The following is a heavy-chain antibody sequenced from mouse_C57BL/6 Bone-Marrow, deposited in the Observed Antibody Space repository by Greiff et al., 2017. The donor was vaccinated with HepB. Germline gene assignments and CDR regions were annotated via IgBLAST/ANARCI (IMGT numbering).Heavy chain of an antibody. CDR1: GYTFTDYN. V-gene: IGHV1-22*01. Sequence: DVQLQESGPELVKPGASVKMSCKASGYTFTDYNMHWVKQSHGKSLEWIGYINPNNGGTSYNQKFKGKATLTVNKSSSTAYMELRSLTSEDSAVYYCTGFTWFAYWGQGTLVTVSA. J-gene: IGHJ3*01. CDR2: INPNNGGT. CDR3: TGFTWFAY.